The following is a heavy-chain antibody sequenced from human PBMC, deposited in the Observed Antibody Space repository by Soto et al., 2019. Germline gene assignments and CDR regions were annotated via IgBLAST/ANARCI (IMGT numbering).Heavy chain of an antibody. CDR2: IIPIFGTA. V-gene: IGHV1-69*13. Sequence: ASVKVSCKASGGTFSSYAISWVRQAPGQGLEWMGGIIPIFGTANYAQKFQGRVTITADESTSTAYMELSSLRSEDTAVYYCARANTANKPHFDYWGQGTLVTVSS. CDR1: GGTFSSYA. J-gene: IGHJ4*02. CDR3: ARANTANKPHFDY. D-gene: IGHD5-18*01.